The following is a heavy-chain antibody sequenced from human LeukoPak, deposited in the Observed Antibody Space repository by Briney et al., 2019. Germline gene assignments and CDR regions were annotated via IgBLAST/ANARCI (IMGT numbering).Heavy chain of an antibody. Sequence: GGSLRLSCAASGFTFSSYSMNWVRQAPGKGLEWVSYISSSSSTIYYADSVKGRFTISRDNAKNSLYLQMNSLRAEDTAVYYCARDYGSGEYYFDYWGQGTLVTVSS. CDR2: ISSSSSTI. J-gene: IGHJ4*02. CDR1: GFTFSSYS. CDR3: ARDYGSGEYYFDY. V-gene: IGHV3-48*01. D-gene: IGHD3-10*01.